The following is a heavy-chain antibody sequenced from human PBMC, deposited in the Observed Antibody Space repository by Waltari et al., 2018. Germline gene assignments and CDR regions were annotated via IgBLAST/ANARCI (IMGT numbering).Heavy chain of an antibody. J-gene: IGHJ4*02. CDR1: GFIFSSYA. D-gene: IGHD3-9*01. Sequence: EVQLLESGGGLVQPGGSLRLSCAASGFIFSSYAMAWVRQVPGKGREWVSGISGRGGYTSHADSVKGRFTISRDNAEDTLYLQMNSLRVEDTAVYFCAKGGIFDFSDYDYWGQGILVTVSS. CDR2: ISGRGGYT. CDR3: AKGGIFDFSDYDY. V-gene: IGHV3-23*01.